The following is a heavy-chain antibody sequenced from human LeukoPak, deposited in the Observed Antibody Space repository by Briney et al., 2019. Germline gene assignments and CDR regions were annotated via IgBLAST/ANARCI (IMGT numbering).Heavy chain of an antibody. Sequence: PGGSLRLSCAASGFTFSSYAMHWVRQATGKGLEWVAVISYDGSNKYYADSVKGRFTISRDNSKNTLYLQMNSLRAEDTAVYYCAREMAMGGWGQGTLVTVSS. D-gene: IGHD3-16*01. CDR3: AREMAMGG. CDR1: GFTFSSYA. CDR2: ISYDGSNK. J-gene: IGHJ4*02. V-gene: IGHV3-30-3*01.